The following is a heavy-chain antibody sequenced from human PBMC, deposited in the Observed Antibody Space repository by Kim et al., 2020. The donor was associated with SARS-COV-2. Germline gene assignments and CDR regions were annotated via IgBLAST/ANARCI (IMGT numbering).Heavy chain of an antibody. Sequence: GGSLRLSCAASGFTFSNAWMSWVRQAPGKGLEWVGRIKSKTDGGTTDYAAPVKGRFTISRDDSKNTLYLQMNSLKTEDTAVYYCTTVSEMITFGGVIVSWFDPWGQGTLVTVSS. V-gene: IGHV3-15*01. CDR1: GFTFSNAW. CDR3: TTVSEMITFGGVIVSWFDP. D-gene: IGHD3-16*02. J-gene: IGHJ5*02. CDR2: IKSKTDGGTT.